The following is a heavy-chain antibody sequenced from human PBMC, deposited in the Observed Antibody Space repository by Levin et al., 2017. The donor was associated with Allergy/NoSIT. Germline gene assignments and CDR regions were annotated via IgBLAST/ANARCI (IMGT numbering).Heavy chain of an antibody. CDR2: ISYDGSNK. D-gene: IGHD4-17*01. CDR1: GFTFSTYG. Sequence: GESLKISCAASGFTFSTYGMHWVCQAPGKGLEWVAVISYDGSNKYYADSEKGRFTISRDNSKNTLYLQMNSLRVEDTAVYYCANSPLPSRGVTTVTGWFDPWGQGTLVTVSS. J-gene: IGHJ5*02. CDR3: ANSPLPSRGVTTVTGWFDP. V-gene: IGHV3-30*18.